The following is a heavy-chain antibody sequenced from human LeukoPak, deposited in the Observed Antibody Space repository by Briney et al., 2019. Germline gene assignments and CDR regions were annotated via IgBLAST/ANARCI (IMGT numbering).Heavy chain of an antibody. Sequence: GASVKVSCKASGYTXIDYHMHWVRQAPGQGLEWMAWINPKTGGSNSAQKFQGRVTMTRDTSITTAYMELSSLRSDDTAVYYCARDVPGYSSEFDYWGQGTLVTVSS. D-gene: IGHD6-25*01. V-gene: IGHV1-2*02. J-gene: IGHJ4*02. CDR2: INPKTGGS. CDR3: ARDVPGYSSEFDY. CDR1: GYTXIDYH.